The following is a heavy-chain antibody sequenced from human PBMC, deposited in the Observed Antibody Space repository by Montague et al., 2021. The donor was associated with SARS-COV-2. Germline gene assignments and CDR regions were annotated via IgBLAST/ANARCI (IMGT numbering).Heavy chain of an antibody. CDR3: ARGDVDTAMVYYFDY. CDR2: IYYSGST. Sequence: SETLSLTCTVSGGSISSYYWSWIRQPPGKGLEWIGYIYYSGSTNYNPSLKSRVTISVDTSKNQFSLKLSSVTAVDTAVYYCARGDVDTAMVYYFDYWGQGTLVTVSS. D-gene: IGHD5-18*01. CDR1: GGSISSYY. J-gene: IGHJ4*02. V-gene: IGHV4-59*01.